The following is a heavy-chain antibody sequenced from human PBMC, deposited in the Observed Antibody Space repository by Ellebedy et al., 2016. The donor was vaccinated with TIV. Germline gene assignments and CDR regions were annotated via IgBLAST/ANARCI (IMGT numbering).Heavy chain of an antibody. V-gene: IGHV3-7*01. CDR3: ARDQWLGRAYYFDS. CDR1: GFTFSNYY. D-gene: IGHD6-19*01. J-gene: IGHJ4*02. CDR2: IKQDGSEK. Sequence: GESLKISCTASGFTFSNYYMGWVRQAPGKGLEWVANIKQDGSEKNYVDSVKGRFSISRDNTKNSLYLQMNSLGDEDTSVYYCARDQWLGRAYYFDSWGQGTLVTVSS.